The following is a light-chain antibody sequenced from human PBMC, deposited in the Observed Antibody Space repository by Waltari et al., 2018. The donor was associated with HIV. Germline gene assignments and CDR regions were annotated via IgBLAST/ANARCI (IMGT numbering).Light chain of an antibody. J-gene: IGKJ1*01. CDR3: QQYKTYSGT. Sequence: DIQMTQSPSTLSASIGDRVSITSRASQSIRTWFAWYHQKPGKAPALLIYAASSLDSGVPSTVSGSGSGTEFTLTSSSLQPDDFATYYCQQYKTYSGTFGQGTKVEIK. V-gene: IGKV1-5*03. CDR2: AAS. CDR1: QSIRTW.